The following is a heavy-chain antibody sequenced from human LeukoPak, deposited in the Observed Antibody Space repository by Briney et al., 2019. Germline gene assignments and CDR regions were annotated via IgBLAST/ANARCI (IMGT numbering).Heavy chain of an antibody. V-gene: IGHV3-30-3*01. D-gene: IGHD2-2*01. CDR3: ARVDQLLSYYYYGMDV. Sequence: GGSLRLSCAASGFTFSSYAMHWVRQAPGKGLEWVAVISYDGSNKYYADSVKGRFTISRDNSKNTLYLQMNSLRAEDTAVYYCARVDQLLSYYYYGMDVWGQGTTVTVSS. J-gene: IGHJ6*02. CDR2: ISYDGSNK. CDR1: GFTFSSYA.